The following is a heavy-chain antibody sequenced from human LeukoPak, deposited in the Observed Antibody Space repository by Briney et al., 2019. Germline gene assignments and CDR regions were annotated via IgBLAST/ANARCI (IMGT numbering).Heavy chain of an antibody. V-gene: IGHV3-23*01. D-gene: IGHD3-16*01. CDR2: ISGSGGST. Sequence: AGGSLRLSCAASGFTFSSYGMSWVRQAPGKGLEWVSAISGSGGSTYYADSVKGRFTISRDNSKNTLYLQMNSLRAEDTAVYFCAKDRLGGPYFFHYWGQGTLVTVSS. J-gene: IGHJ4*02. CDR3: AKDRLGGPYFFHY. CDR1: GFTFSSYG.